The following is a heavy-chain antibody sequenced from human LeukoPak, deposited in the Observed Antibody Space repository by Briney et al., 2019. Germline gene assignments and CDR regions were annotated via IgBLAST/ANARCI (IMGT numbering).Heavy chain of an antibody. Sequence: GGSLRLSCAASGFTFSSYAMSWVRQAPGKGLEWVSGISVSGGSTYYADSVKGRFTISRDNSKNTLYLQMNSLRAEDTAVYYCAKVGYDILTGYYTHNWFDPWGQGTLVTVSS. V-gene: IGHV3-23*01. J-gene: IGHJ5*02. D-gene: IGHD3-9*01. CDR3: AKVGYDILTGYYTHNWFDP. CDR2: ISVSGGST. CDR1: GFTFSSYA.